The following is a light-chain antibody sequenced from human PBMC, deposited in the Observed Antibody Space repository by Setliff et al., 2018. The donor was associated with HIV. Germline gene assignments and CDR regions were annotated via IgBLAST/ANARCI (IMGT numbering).Light chain of an antibody. CDR1: QSISSW. V-gene: IGKV1-5*03. CDR2: KAS. Sequence: DIQMTQSPSTLSASVGDRVTITCRASQSISSWLAWYQQKPGKAPKLLIYKASSLESGVPSRFSGSGSRTEFTLTISSLQPDDFATYYCQQYNSNPLTFGGGTKVDIK. J-gene: IGKJ4*01. CDR3: QQYNSNPLT.